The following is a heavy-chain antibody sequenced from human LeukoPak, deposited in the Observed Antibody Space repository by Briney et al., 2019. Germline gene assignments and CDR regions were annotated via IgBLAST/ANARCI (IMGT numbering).Heavy chain of an antibody. CDR1: GGSISSYY. V-gene: IGHV4-59*08. J-gene: IGHJ4*02. CDR2: IYYSGST. CDR3: ARHEVGYCSGGTCPYYFDY. D-gene: IGHD2-15*01. Sequence: SETLSLTCTVSGGSISSYYWSWIRQPPGKGLEWIGYIYYSGSTTYNPSLQSRVTISVDTSKNQFFLKLSSVTVADTAMYYCARHEVGYCSGGTCPYYFDYWGQGTLVTVSS.